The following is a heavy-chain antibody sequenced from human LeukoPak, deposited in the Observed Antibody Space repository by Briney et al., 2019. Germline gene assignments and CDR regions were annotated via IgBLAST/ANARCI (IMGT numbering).Heavy chain of an antibody. CDR1: GFTFPSDW. CDR3: ERAGYSSTWCSF. CDR2: IKQHGSET. D-gene: IGHD6-13*01. Sequence: GGALTLSFPAPGFTFPSDWIGWVRPAPGKGLGWEANIKQHGSETSYVDSVKGRFTLSRDNAKNSLCLQMNSARAEDTAVYYCERAGYSSTWCSFGGEGTTVTVP. J-gene: IGHJ6*02. V-gene: IGHV3-7*04.